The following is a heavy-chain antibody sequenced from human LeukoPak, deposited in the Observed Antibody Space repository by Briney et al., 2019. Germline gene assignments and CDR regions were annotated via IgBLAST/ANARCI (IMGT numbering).Heavy chain of an antibody. Sequence: KPSETLSLTCTVSGGSISNSYWNWIRQSPGKGLEWIGYINYSGSTNYNPSLKSRVTISVDTSKKQFSLKLSSVTAADTAVYFCARDPLSTNDFDIWGQGTMVTVSS. D-gene: IGHD1-1*01. J-gene: IGHJ3*02. CDR3: ARDPLSTNDFDI. V-gene: IGHV4-59*01. CDR1: GGSISNSY. CDR2: INYSGST.